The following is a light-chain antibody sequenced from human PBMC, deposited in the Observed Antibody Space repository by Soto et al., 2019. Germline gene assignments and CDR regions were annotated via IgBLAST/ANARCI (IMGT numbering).Light chain of an antibody. CDR3: QQYHTYPPT. Sequence: DIQMTQSPSTLSASVGDRVTITCRASQSVSSGLAWYQHKPGKAPNLLIYKASSLESGVPSRFSGSESGTEFTLTISSLQPDDVATYFCQQYHTYPPTFGGGTKVGIK. V-gene: IGKV1-5*03. CDR1: QSVSSG. CDR2: KAS. J-gene: IGKJ4*01.